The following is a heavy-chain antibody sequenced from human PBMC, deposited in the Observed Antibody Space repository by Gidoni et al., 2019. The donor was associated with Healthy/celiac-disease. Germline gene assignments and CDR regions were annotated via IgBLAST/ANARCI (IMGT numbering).Heavy chain of an antibody. CDR3: ARVVDYYDSSGYYYVGSYFQH. J-gene: IGHJ1*01. CDR1: GGSISSYY. Sequence: QVQLQESGPGLVKPSETLSLTCTVSGGSISSYYWSWRRQPPGKGLEWIGYIYYSGSTNYNPSLKSRVTISVDTSKNQFSLKLSSVTAADTAVYYCARVVDYYDSSGYYYVGSYFQHWGQGTLVTVSS. V-gene: IGHV4-59*01. CDR2: IYYSGST. D-gene: IGHD3-22*01.